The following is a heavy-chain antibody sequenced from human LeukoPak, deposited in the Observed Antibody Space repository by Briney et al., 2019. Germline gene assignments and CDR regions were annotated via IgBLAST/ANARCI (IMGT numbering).Heavy chain of an antibody. Sequence: GGSLRLSRAASGFTFDDYVMHWVRHAPGKGLEWVSGLSWDSGSIGYADSVKGRFTISRDNAKNSLYLQMNSLRAEDTALYYCAKDINSEEMATIDFDYWGQGTLVTVSS. CDR3: AKDINSEEMATIDFDY. J-gene: IGHJ4*02. CDR1: GFTFDDYV. D-gene: IGHD5-24*01. V-gene: IGHV3-9*01. CDR2: LSWDSGSI.